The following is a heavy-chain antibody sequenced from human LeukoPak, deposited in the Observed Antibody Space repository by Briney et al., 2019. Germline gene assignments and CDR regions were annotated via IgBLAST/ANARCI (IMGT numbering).Heavy chain of an antibody. CDR2: INPNSGGT. CDR3: ASPISSGWANLDY. J-gene: IGHJ4*02. CDR1: GYTFTGYY. V-gene: IGHV1-2*02. D-gene: IGHD6-19*01. Sequence: ASVKVSCKASGYTFTGYYMHWVRQAPGQGLEWMGWINPNSGGTNYAQKFQGRVTTTRDTSIGTAYMELSRLRSDDTAVYYCASPISSGWANLDYWGQGTLVTVSS.